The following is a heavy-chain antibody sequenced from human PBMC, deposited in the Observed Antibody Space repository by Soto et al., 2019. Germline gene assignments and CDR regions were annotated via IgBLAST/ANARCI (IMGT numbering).Heavy chain of an antibody. J-gene: IGHJ4*02. D-gene: IGHD1-26*01. CDR2: ISYDGNSK. CDR3: AMRVGATDY. V-gene: IGHV3-30*03. Sequence: QVQLVESGGGVVQPGRSLRLSCAASGFTFYTSALHWVRQAPGKGLEWVTFISYDGNSKYYTDSVKGRFTISRDNSENTLYLQMNSLRAEDTAVYYCAMRVGATDYWGQGTLVIVSS. CDR1: GFTFYTSA.